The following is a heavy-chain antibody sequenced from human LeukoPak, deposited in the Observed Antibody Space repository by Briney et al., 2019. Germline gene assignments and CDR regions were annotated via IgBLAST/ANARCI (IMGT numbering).Heavy chain of an antibody. CDR2: ISSSSSYI. Sequence: PGGSLRLSCAASGFTFSSYSMNWVRQAPGKGLEWVSSISSSSSYIYYADSVKGRFTISRDNAKNSLYLQMNSLRAEDTAVYYCARGSYCSGGSCYGGDYWGQGTLVTVSS. J-gene: IGHJ4*02. D-gene: IGHD2-15*01. CDR3: ARGSYCSGGSCYGGDY. V-gene: IGHV3-21*01. CDR1: GFTFSSYS.